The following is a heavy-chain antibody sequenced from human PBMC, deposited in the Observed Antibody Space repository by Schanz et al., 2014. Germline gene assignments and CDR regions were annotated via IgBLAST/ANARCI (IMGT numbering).Heavy chain of an antibody. CDR2: IIPILGIA. CDR1: GGTFSSYT. CDR3: ARGTMPGTFDI. V-gene: IGHV1-69*02. D-gene: IGHD2-2*01. J-gene: IGHJ3*02. Sequence: QVQLVQSEAEVKKPGSSVKVSCKASGGTFSSYTISWVRQAPGQGLEWMGRIIPILGIANYAQNFQGRVTFTADKSTSTAYMELSSLRYEDTALYYCARGTMPGTFDIWGQGTIVTVSS.